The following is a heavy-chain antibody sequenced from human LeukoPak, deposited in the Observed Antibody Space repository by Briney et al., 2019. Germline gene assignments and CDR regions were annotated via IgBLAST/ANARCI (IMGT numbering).Heavy chain of an antibody. CDR1: GFTFSSYE. Sequence: GGSLRLSCAASGFTFSSYEMNWVRQAPGKGLEWVSYISSSGSTIYYADSVKGRFTISRDNAKNSLYLQMNSLRAEDTAVYYCASRRDGYTNNWFDPWGQGTLVTVSS. J-gene: IGHJ5*02. V-gene: IGHV3-48*03. D-gene: IGHD5-24*01. CDR2: ISSSGSTI. CDR3: ASRRDGYTNNWFDP.